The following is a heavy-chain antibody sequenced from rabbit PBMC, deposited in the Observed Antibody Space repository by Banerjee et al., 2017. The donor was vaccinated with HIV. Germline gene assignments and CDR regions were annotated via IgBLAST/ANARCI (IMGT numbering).Heavy chain of an antibody. D-gene: IGHD1-1*01. V-gene: IGHV1S45*01. CDR2: IYAGSSGTT. J-gene: IGHJ3*01. CDR1: GFSFSSSDW. CDR3: ARAFHGSSGYKL. Sequence: QEQLEESGGGLVKPGASLTLTCIASGFSFSSSDWICWVRQAPGKGPEWIACIYAGSSGTTYYANWAKGRFTISKTSSTTVTLQMTSLTPADTATYFCARAFHGSSGYKLWGQGTLVTVS.